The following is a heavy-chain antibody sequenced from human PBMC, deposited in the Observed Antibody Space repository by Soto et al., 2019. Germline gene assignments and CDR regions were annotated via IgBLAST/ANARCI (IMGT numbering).Heavy chain of an antibody. CDR3: AHHKRGRGGDY. D-gene: IGHD3-16*01. Sequence: QITLKESGPTLVKPTQTLTLTCTFSGFSLGTSEVSVGWIRQPPGKALEWLALIYSDDDKRYSPSLKSRLTIPQDTSKNQVVLTMTNMDPVDTATYYCAHHKRGRGGDYWGQGTLVTVSS. CDR2: IYSDDDK. J-gene: IGHJ4*02. CDR1: GFSLGTSEVS. V-gene: IGHV2-5*02.